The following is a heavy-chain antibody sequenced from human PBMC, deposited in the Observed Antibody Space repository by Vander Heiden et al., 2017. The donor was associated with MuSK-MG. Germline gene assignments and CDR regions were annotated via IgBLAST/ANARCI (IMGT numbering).Heavy chain of an antibody. CDR3: AIETLDSPDY. Sequence: EVQLLESGGGLVQPGGSLRLSCAASGFIFSNYAMSWVRQAPGKGLEWVSGISGSGGNTYYADSVKGRFTISRDNSKNTLYLQMNSLRAEDTAVYYCAIETLDSPDYWGQGTLVTVSS. CDR2: ISGSGGNT. CDR1: GFIFSNYA. J-gene: IGHJ4*02. V-gene: IGHV3-23*01. D-gene: IGHD1-1*01.